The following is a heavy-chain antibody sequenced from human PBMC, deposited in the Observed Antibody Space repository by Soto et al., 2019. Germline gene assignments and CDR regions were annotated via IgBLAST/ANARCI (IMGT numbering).Heavy chain of an antibody. Sequence: ASVKVSCKASGYTFTSYGINWVRQAPGQGLEWLGWISAYDGYTNYAQILQGRVPMTTDTSTKTAYMELRSLRSDDTAMYYCARGGFYDSSGARNYYYYGMNVWGQGTTVTVSS. CDR1: GYTFTSYG. J-gene: IGHJ6*02. CDR2: ISAYDGYT. V-gene: IGHV1-18*01. D-gene: IGHD3-22*01. CDR3: ARGGFYDSSGARNYYYYGMNV.